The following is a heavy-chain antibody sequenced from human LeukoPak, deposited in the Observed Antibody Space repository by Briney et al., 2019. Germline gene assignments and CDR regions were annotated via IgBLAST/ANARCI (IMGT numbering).Heavy chain of an antibody. CDR3: ARGPAYYYDSSGYCMDY. V-gene: IGHV4-31*03. J-gene: IGHJ4*02. CDR1: GGSISSGGYY. D-gene: IGHD3-22*01. CDR2: IYYSGST. Sequence: PSETLSLTCTVSGGSISSGGYYRSWIRQHPGKGLEWIGYIYYSGSTYYNPSLKSRVTISVDTSKNQFSLNLSSVTAADTAVYYCARGPAYYYDSSGYCMDYWGQGTLVTVSS.